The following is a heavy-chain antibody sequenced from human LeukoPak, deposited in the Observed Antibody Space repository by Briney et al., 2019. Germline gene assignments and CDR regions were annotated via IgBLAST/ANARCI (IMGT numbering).Heavy chain of an antibody. CDR3: TKGGSYAPLDY. CDR1: GFIFSSSA. Sequence: GGSLRLSCAAPGFIFSSSAMTWVRQAPGKGLEWASAISGTGGSTVYADSVKGRLTISRDNSKNTLYLQMSSLRDEDTAIYYCTKGGSYAPLDYWGQGTLVTVSS. V-gene: IGHV3-23*01. J-gene: IGHJ4*02. CDR2: ISGTGGST. D-gene: IGHD1-26*01.